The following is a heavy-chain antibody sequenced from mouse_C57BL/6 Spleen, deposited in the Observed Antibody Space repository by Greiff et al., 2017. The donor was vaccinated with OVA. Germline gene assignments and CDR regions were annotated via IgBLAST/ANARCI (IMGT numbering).Heavy chain of an antibody. V-gene: IGHV1-15*01. CDR3: TRDGYGSSPSWFAY. CDR1: GYTFTDYE. D-gene: IGHD1-1*01. Sequence: VQLQQPGAELVRPGASVTLSCKASGYTFTDYEMHWVKQTPVHGLEWIGAIDPETGGTAYNQKFKGKAILTADKSSSTAYMELRSLTSEDSAVYYCTRDGYGSSPSWFAYWGQGTLVTVSA. CDR2: IDPETGGT. J-gene: IGHJ3*01.